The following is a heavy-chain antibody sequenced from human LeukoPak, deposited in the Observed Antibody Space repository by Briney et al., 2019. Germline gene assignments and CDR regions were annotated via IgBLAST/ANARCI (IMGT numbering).Heavy chain of an antibody. Sequence: PSETLSLTCTVSAYSVTSDYFWGWIRPPPGKGLEWIGNVDPSGNTYYNPSLKSRATISLDTSKKDFSLKLTSVTTADTAIYYCATVRASHYGDWFFDYWGQGTLVTVSS. CDR3: ATVRASHYGDWFFDY. D-gene: IGHD4-17*01. V-gene: IGHV4-38-2*02. CDR2: VDPSGNT. J-gene: IGHJ4*02. CDR1: AYSVTSDYF.